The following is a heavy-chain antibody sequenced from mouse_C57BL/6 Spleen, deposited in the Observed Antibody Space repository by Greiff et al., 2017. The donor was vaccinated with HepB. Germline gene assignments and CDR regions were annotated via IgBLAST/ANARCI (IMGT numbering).Heavy chain of an antibody. CDR2: IDPEDGDT. V-gene: IGHV14-1*01. D-gene: IGHD1-1*01. Sequence: VQLQQSGAELVRPGASVKLSCTASGFNIQDSYMHWVKPRPEQGLEWIGRIDPEDGDTEYAPKFQGKANMTEDTSSIPAYLQRSSLTSEDTAVYYCTTRHYEWFAYWGQGTLVTVSA. CDR1: GFNIQDSY. J-gene: IGHJ3*01. CDR3: TTRHYEWFAY.